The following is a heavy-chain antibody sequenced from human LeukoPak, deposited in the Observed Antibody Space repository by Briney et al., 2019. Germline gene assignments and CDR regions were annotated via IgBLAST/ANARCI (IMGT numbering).Heavy chain of an antibody. J-gene: IGHJ3*02. Sequence: ASVKLSCKISGHALSDLSSHWVRQAPGPGHEWMGGFDPEVSDKMHAQKFQGRVTMTEDTSTDTAYMELSRLRSDDTAVYYCGLVGATTNGRDDAFDIWGQGTLVTVSS. CDR2: FDPEVSDK. CDR1: GHALSDLS. CDR3: GLVGATTNGRDDAFDI. D-gene: IGHD1-26*01. V-gene: IGHV1-24*01.